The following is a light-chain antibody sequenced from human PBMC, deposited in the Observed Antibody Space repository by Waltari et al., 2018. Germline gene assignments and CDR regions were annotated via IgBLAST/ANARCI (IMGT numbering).Light chain of an antibody. CDR3: QVWDANNDPGV. V-gene: IGLV3-21*04. CDR2: YDS. CDR1: NLGTKS. Sequence: SYVLTQPPSVSVAPGKTARITCGGNNLGTKSVHWYQTKPGQAPILVISYDSDRPSGIPERFSGSNSGNTATLTISRVEAADEADYYCQVWDANNDPGVFGTGTEVTVL. J-gene: IGLJ1*01.